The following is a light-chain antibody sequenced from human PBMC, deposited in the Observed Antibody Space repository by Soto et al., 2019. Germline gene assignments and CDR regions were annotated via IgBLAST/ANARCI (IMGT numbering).Light chain of an antibody. CDR3: QQLNSYPT. J-gene: IGKJ4*01. V-gene: IGKV1-39*01. CDR2: AAS. CDR1: QSISSY. Sequence: DIQMTQSPSTLSGSVGDRVTITCRASQSISSYLNWYQQKPGKAPKLLIYAASSLQSGVPSRFSGSGSGTEFTLTISSLQPEDFATYYCQQLNSYPTFGGGTQV.